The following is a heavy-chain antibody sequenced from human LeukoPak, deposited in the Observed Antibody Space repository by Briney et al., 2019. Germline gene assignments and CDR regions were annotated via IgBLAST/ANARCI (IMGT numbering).Heavy chain of an antibody. Sequence: GGSVKVSCKASGYTLTDYYMHWVRQAPGQGLEWMGRINPNSGGTNYAQKFQGRVTMTRDTSISTVYTELSRLRSDDTAVYYCARVGYYESSGYYEYWGQGTLVTVSS. CDR1: GYTLTDYY. J-gene: IGHJ4*02. D-gene: IGHD3-22*01. CDR2: INPNSGGT. CDR3: ARVGYYESSGYYEY. V-gene: IGHV1-2*06.